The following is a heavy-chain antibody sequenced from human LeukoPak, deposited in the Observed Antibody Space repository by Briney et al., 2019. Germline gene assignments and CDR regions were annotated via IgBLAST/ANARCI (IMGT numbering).Heavy chain of an antibody. J-gene: IGHJ4*02. Sequence: GGSLRLSCAASGFTFSSYAMSWVRQAPGKGLEWVSAISGSGGSTYYADSVKGRFTISRDNPKNTLYLQMNSLRAEDTAVYYCAKGGYFDWLYLDYWGQGTLVTVSS. CDR1: GFTFSSYA. CDR2: ISGSGGST. V-gene: IGHV3-23*01. CDR3: AKGGYFDWLYLDY. D-gene: IGHD3-9*01.